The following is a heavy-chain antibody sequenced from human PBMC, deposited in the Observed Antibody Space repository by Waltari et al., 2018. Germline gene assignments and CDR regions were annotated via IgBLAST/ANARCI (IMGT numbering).Heavy chain of an antibody. Sequence: QVQLVESGGGVVQPGRSLRLSCAASGFTFSSYAMHWVRQAPGKGLEWVAVISYDGSNKYYADSVKGRFTISRDNSKNTLYLQMNSLRAEDTAVYYCVRLGIVGTLEDYWGQGTLVTVSS. CDR1: GFTFSSYA. CDR3: VRLGIVGTLEDY. J-gene: IGHJ4*02. V-gene: IGHV3-30-3*01. CDR2: ISYDGSNK. D-gene: IGHD1-26*01.